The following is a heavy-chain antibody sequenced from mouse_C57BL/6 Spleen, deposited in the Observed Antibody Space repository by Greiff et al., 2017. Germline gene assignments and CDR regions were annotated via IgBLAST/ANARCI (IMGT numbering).Heavy chain of an antibody. CDR2: INYDGSST. CDR1: GFTFSDYY. Sequence: EVMLMESEGGLVQPGSSMKLSCTASGFTFSDYYMAWVRQVPEKGLEWVAIINYDGSSTYYLDSLKSRFIISRDNAKNILYLQMSSLKSEDTATYDCARGLFYDYDYLFAYWGQGTLVTVSA. V-gene: IGHV5-16*01. CDR3: ARGLFYDYDYLFAY. D-gene: IGHD2-4*01. J-gene: IGHJ3*01.